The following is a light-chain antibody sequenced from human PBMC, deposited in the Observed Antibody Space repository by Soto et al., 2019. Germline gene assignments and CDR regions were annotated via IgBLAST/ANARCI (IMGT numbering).Light chain of an antibody. V-gene: IGKV1-33*01. Sequence: DIPMTQSPSSLSASVGDRVTITCQASQDISNYLNWYQQKPGKAPKLLIYDASNLETGVPSRFSGIGSGTDFTFTISSLLPEDIATYYCQQYDNLLLTFGGGTKVEIK. J-gene: IGKJ4*01. CDR2: DAS. CDR3: QQYDNLLLT. CDR1: QDISNY.